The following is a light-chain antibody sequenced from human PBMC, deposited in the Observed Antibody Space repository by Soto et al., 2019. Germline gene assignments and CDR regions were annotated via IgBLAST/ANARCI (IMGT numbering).Light chain of an antibody. Sequence: EVVLTQSPGTLSLSPGERATLSCRASQSVKHYLAWYQQKPGQPPRLLIFDASNRATGFPARFSGGGSGTDFTLTISSLEPEDLAVYYCQQRANWPPPFGGGTKLEI. J-gene: IGKJ4*01. V-gene: IGKV3-11*01. CDR3: QQRANWPPP. CDR2: DAS. CDR1: QSVKHY.